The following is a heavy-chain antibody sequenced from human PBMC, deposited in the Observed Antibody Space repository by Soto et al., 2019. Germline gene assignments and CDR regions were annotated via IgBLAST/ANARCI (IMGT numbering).Heavy chain of an antibody. J-gene: IGHJ4*02. CDR1: GVTFSNYA. CDR2: LSGSGGTT. CDR3: AKQRADYGSGADTFYFDS. V-gene: IGHV3-23*01. Sequence: EVQLLVSGGGLVQPGGSLRLSCTVSGVTFSNYAMNWVRQAPGKGLEWVSSLSGSGGTTYYADSVKGRFIISRDNSKNTLYLLMNSLRAEDTALYYCAKQRADYGSGADTFYFDSWGQGALVTVSS. D-gene: IGHD3-10*01.